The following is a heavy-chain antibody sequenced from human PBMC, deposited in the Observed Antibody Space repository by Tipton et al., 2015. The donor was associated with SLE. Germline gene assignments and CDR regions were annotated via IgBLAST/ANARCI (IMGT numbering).Heavy chain of an antibody. CDR3: ARALYYHDSSGYLTGDAFDI. V-gene: IGHV4-39*07. CDR2: IYYSGST. J-gene: IGHJ3*02. D-gene: IGHD3-22*01. CDR1: GGSISSSSYY. Sequence: TLSLTCTVSGGSISSSSYYWGWIRQPPGKGLEWIGSIYYSGSTYYNPSLKSRVTISVDTSKNQFSLKLSSVTAADTAVYYCARALYYHDSSGYLTGDAFDIWGQGTMVTVSS.